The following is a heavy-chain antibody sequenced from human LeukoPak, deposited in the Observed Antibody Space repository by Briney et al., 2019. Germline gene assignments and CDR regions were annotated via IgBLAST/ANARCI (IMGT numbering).Heavy chain of an antibody. D-gene: IGHD5-18*01. J-gene: IGHJ4*02. CDR3: ARSGVDTYGLQASGDFDY. CDR1: GYTLTVYY. V-gene: IGHV1-2*06. CDR2: ISPNSGDT. Sequence: ASVKVSCKASGYTLTVYYIHWVRQAPGQGLEWMGRISPNSGDTNYAQKFQGRVTMTRDTSSSTAYMELSRLRSDDTAVYYCARSGVDTYGLQASGDFDYWGQGILVTVSS.